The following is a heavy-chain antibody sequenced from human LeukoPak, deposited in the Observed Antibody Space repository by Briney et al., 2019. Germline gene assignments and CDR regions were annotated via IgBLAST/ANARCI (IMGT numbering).Heavy chain of an antibody. J-gene: IGHJ4*02. CDR1: GFTFTTYA. V-gene: IGHV3-23*01. D-gene: IGHD2-15*01. CDR2: ISGLGDNT. CDR3: ARSLRSPRYCIDDTCYFDY. Sequence: GGSLRLSCAASGFTFTTYAMSWVRQAPGKGLEWVSGISGLGDNTYYVDSVKGRFTISRDNAKNTQYLQINSLRVEDTAVYYCARSLRSPRYCIDDTCYFDYWGQGTLVTVSS.